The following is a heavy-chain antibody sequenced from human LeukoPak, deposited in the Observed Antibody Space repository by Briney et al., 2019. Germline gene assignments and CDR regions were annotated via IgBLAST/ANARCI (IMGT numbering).Heavy chain of an antibody. D-gene: IGHD3-22*01. CDR3: ARGDDSSGYSDAFDI. Sequence: SETLSLTCTVSGDSISSYYWSWIRQPPGKGLEWIGYIYYSGSTNYNPSLKSRVTISVDTPKNQLSLKLSSVTAADTAVYYCARGDDSSGYSDAFDIWGQGTMVTASS. CDR2: IYYSGST. CDR1: GDSISSYY. J-gene: IGHJ3*02. V-gene: IGHV4-59*12.